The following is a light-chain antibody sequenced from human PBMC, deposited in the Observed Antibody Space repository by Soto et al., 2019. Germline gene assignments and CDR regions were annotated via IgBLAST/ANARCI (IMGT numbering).Light chain of an antibody. CDR2: DVS. CDR1: SSDVGGYNY. CDR3: FSYAHNYTVV. J-gene: IGLJ2*01. V-gene: IGLV2-11*01. Sequence: QSALTQPRSVSGSPGQSVTISCTGTSSDVGGYNYVSWYQQHPGKAPKLMIYDVSKRPSGVPDRFSGSKSGNTASLTISGLQAEDEADYYCFSYAHNYTVVFGGGTKLTVL.